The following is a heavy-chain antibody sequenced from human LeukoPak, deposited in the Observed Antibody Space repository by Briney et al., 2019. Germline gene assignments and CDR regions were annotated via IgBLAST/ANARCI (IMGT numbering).Heavy chain of an antibody. CDR1: GFTLSSYA. V-gene: IGHV3-30-3*01. CDR3: ARPLSYYDILTGPNWFDP. D-gene: IGHD3-9*01. Sequence: GGSLRLSCAASGFTLSSYAMHWVRQAPGKGLEWVAVISYDGSNKYYADSVKGRFTISRDNSKNALYPQMNSLRAEDPAVFYCARPLSYYDILTGPNWFDPWGQGTLVTVSS. J-gene: IGHJ5*02. CDR2: ISYDGSNK.